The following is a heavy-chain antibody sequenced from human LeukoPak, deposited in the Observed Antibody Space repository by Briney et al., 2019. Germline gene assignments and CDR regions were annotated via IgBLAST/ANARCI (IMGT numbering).Heavy chain of an antibody. CDR2: IYSGGST. J-gene: IGHJ4*02. Sequence: GGSLRLSCAASGFTFSSYWMSWVRQAPGKGLEWVSVIYSGGSTYYADSVKGRFTISRDNSKNTLYLQMNSLRAEDTAVYYCAREGVGAPRLEYWGQGTLVTVSS. CDR1: GFTFSSYW. D-gene: IGHD1-26*01. V-gene: IGHV3-66*01. CDR3: AREGVGAPRLEY.